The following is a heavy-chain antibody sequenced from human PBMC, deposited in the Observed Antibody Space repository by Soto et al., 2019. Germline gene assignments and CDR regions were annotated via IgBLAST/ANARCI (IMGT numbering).Heavy chain of an antibody. J-gene: IGHJ4*02. V-gene: IGHV3-13*01. CDR1: GFTLSTYD. CDR3: ARDSSSGDY. D-gene: IGHD6-13*01. CDR2: LSYAGDT. Sequence: GGSLSLSCAASGFTLSTYDMHWVRHATGKGLEWVAALSYAGDTYYPGSVKGRFTISRDNAKNSLYLQMNSLRDEDTAVYYRARDSSSGDYCGQRTLVSVSS.